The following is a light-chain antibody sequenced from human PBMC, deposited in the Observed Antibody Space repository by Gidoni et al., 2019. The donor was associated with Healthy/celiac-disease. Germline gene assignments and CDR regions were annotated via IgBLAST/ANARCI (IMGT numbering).Light chain of an antibody. V-gene: IGKV1D-12*01. J-gene: IGKJ4*01. CDR2: AAS. CDR1: QGISSW. CDR3: QQANSFPLT. Sequence: DIQMTQSPSSVSASVGDRVTITCRASQGISSWLAWYQKTPGKAPKLLIYAASSLQSGVPSRFSGSGSGTDFTLTISSLQPEDFATYYCQQANSFPLTFGGXTKVEIK.